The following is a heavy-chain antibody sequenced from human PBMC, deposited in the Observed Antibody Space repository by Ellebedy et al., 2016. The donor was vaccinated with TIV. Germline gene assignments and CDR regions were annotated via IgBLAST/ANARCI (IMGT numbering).Heavy chain of an antibody. CDR1: GFTFSNYA. CDR3: AKDRTPGDGYWVFDF. V-gene: IGHV3-64*04. D-gene: IGHD5-18*01. J-gene: IGHJ4*02. CDR2: ISSNGGNT. Sequence: GESLKISCSASGFTFSNYAMHWVRQAPGKGLEYVSAISSNGGNTYYADSVKGRFTISRDNSKNTLYLQMNSLRAEDTAVYYCAKDRTPGDGYWVFDFWGQGTLVTVSS.